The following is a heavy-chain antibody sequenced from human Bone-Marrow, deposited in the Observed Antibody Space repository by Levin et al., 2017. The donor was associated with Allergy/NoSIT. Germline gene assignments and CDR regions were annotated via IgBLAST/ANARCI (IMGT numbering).Heavy chain of an antibody. J-gene: IGHJ4*02. CDR2: ILSSSSTI. CDR3: ARGGISSGWYLVDY. CDR1: GFAFSSYS. D-gene: IGHD6-19*01. V-gene: IGHV3-48*02. Sequence: GESLKISCAASGFAFSSYSMNWVRQAPGKGLEWISYILSSSSTIHYADSVKGRFTISRDNAKNSLYLQMNSLRDEDTAVYYCARGGISSGWYLVDYWGQGTLVTVSS.